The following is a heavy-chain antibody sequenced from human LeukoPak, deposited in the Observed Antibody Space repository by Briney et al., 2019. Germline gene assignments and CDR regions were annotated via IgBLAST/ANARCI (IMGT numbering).Heavy chain of an antibody. V-gene: IGHV1-2*02. CDR3: ARDPVGGQPNLLYGMDV. Sequence: VASVKVSCKASGYTFTGYYMHWVRQAPGQGLEWMGWINPNSGGTNYAQKFQGRVTMTRDTSISTAYMELSRLRSDDTAVYYCARDPVGGQPNLLYGMDVWGQGTTVTVSS. CDR2: INPNSGGT. D-gene: IGHD1-14*01. J-gene: IGHJ6*02. CDR1: GYTFTGYY.